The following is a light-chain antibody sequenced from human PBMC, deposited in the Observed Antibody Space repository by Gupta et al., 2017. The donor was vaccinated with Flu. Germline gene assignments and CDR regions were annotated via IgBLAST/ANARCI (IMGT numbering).Light chain of an antibody. V-gene: IGLV2-23*01. CDR2: EDI. Sequence: SITISCTGTSSDVGIYNLVSWYQQHPDKAPKVIIYEDIQRPSGVSDRFSGSKSGNTASLTISGLQAEDEADYYCCSYAGSSTFVFGSGTKVTVL. J-gene: IGLJ1*01. CDR1: SSDVGIYNL. CDR3: CSYAGSSTFV.